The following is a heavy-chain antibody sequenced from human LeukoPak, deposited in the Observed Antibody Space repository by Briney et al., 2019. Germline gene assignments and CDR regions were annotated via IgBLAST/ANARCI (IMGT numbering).Heavy chain of an antibody. J-gene: IGHJ4*02. Sequence: ASVKVSCKASGYTFTGYYMHWVRQAPGQGLEWMGRINPNSGGTNYAQKFQGRVTMTRDTSISTAYMELSRLRSDDTAVYYCASRGVNYYDSSGYPPPMWDWGQGTPVTVSS. D-gene: IGHD3-22*01. CDR1: GYTFTGYY. CDR2: INPNSGGT. CDR3: ASRGVNYYDSSGYPPPMWD. V-gene: IGHV1-2*06.